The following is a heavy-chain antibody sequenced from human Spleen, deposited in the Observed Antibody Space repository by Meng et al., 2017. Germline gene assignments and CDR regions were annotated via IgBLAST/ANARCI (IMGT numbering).Heavy chain of an antibody. CDR3: ARALIRGYDILTGYGDY. D-gene: IGHD3-9*01. CDR2: ISAYNGNT. V-gene: IGHV1-18*01. Sequence: ASVKVSCKASGYTFTSYGISWVRQAPGQGLEWMGWISAYNGNTNYAQKLQGRVTMTTDTSTSTAYMELRSLRSDDTAVYYCARALIRGYDILTGYGDYWGQGTLVTVSS. CDR1: GYTFTSYG. J-gene: IGHJ4*02.